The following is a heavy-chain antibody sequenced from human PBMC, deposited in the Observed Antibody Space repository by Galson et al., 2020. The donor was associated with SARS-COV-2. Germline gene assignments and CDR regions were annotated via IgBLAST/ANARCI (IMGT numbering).Heavy chain of an antibody. Sequence: GESQKISCAASGFIFHTYDMSWVRQAPGKGLEWVSSIGGGGISKHYADSVKGRFTISRDNSKNRLYLQMNSLRVEDTAVYFCAQGGWLDYWGQGTLVSVSS. CDR1: GFIFHTYD. CDR3: AQGGWLDY. D-gene: IGHD6-19*01. V-gene: IGHV3-23*01. CDR2: IGGGGISK. J-gene: IGHJ4*02.